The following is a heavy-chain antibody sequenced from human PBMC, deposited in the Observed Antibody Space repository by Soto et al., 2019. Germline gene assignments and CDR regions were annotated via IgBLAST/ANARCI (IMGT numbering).Heavy chain of an antibody. CDR1: GFTFSSYG. CDR3: AKGYCSGGSCYSAGLNY. J-gene: IGHJ4*02. Sequence: PGGSLRLSCAASGFTFSSYGMHWVRQAPGKGLEWVAVISYDGSNKYYADSVKGRFTISRDNSKNTLYLQMNSLRAEDTAVYYCAKGYCSGGSCYSAGLNYWGQGTLVTVSS. V-gene: IGHV3-30*18. D-gene: IGHD2-15*01. CDR2: ISYDGSNK.